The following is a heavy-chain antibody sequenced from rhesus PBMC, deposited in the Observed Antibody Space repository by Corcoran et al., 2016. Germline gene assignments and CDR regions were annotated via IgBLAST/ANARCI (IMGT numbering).Heavy chain of an antibody. Sequence: QVQLEESGPGLVKPSETLSLTCAVSGVSIRGYYWNWIRPPPGKGLAGIGYIGGSSGRTDYNPSLKSRVTISTDTSKNQLSLRLSSVTAADTAVYYCARDPPHGITLSLDVWGRGVLVTVSS. V-gene: IGHV4-165*01. CDR2: IGGSSGRT. CDR3: ARDPPHGITLSLDV. J-gene: IGHJ5-2*02. CDR1: GVSIRGYY. D-gene: IGHD3-28*01.